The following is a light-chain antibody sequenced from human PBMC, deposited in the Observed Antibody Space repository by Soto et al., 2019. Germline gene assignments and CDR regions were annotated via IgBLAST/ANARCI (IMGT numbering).Light chain of an antibody. CDR3: SLYAGNTVSYV. CDR1: SSDVGGYNF. J-gene: IGLJ1*01. Sequence: QSVLTQPPSASGFLGQPVTISCTGTSSDVGGYNFVSWYQQQPGKAAKVMINEVDKRPSGVPDRFSGSKSGDTASLTVSRLQAEDEANYSCSLYAGNTVSYVFASGTKVTVL. CDR2: EVD. V-gene: IGLV2-8*01.